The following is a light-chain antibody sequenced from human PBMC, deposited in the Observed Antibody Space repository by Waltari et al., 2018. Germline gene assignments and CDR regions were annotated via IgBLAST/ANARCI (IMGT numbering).Light chain of an antibody. V-gene: IGKV3-20*01. CDR2: GAS. J-gene: IGKJ2*01. Sequence: EIVFTQSPRTLSLSPGERATLPCRASQSVSSSYLAWYQQKPGQAPRLLIYGASSRATGIPDRFSGSGSGTDFTLTISRLEPEDFAVYYCQQYGSSPRTFGQGTKLEIK. CDR3: QQYGSSPRT. CDR1: QSVSSSY.